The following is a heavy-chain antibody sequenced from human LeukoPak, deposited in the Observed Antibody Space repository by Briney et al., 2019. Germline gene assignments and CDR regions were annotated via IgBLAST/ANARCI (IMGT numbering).Heavy chain of an antibody. CDR3: ARVTYSIFDY. CDR1: SGSIRSSSYY. Sequence: SETLSLTCTVSSGSIRSSSYYWGWIRQPPGKGLEWIGNIYYSESTYYNPSLKSRVTTSVDTSKNQFSLKLSSVTAADTAVYYCARVTYSIFDYWGQGTLVTVSS. J-gene: IGHJ4*02. D-gene: IGHD2-21*01. CDR2: IYYSEST. V-gene: IGHV4-39*07.